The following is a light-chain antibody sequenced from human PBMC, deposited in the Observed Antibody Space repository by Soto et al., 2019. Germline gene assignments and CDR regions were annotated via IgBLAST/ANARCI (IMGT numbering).Light chain of an antibody. V-gene: IGLV2-14*01. J-gene: IGLJ2*01. CDR3: SSYTSSSTLVV. CDR2: EVS. CDR1: SSDVGGYNY. Sequence: QSALTQPASVSGSPGQSITISCTRTSSDVGGYNYVSWYQQHPGKAPKLMIYEVSNRPSGVSNRFSGFKSGNTASLTISGLQAEDEADYYCSSYTSSSTLVVFGGGTKLTVL.